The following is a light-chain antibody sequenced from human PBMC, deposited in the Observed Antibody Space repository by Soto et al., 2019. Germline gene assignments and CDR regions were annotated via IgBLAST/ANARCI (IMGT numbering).Light chain of an antibody. CDR3: QSYDRSLSVVV. CDR1: SSNIGADFA. CDR2: GNY. Sequence: QSVLTQPPSVSGAPGQRVTISCTGSSSNIGADFAVHWYQQLPGTAPKLLIYGNYNRPSGVPDRFSGSTSGTSASLAITGLQDEDEADYYCQSYDRSLSVVVFGGGTQLTVL. J-gene: IGLJ2*01. V-gene: IGLV1-40*01.